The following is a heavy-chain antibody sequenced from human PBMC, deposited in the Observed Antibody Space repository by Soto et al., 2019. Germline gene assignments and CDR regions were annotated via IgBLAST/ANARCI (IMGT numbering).Heavy chain of an antibody. D-gene: IGHD2-15*01. Sequence: GSLRLSCVASGFTFSDYYMSWIRQTPGKGLEWTSYISNNGRTMYYRDSVKGRFTISRDNTKKLLYLRMNGLRAEDTAVYYCARRPPPSCSGAFCSPYWGQGTRVTVSS. CDR3: ARRPPPSCSGAFCSPY. CDR2: ISNNGRTM. V-gene: IGHV3-11*01. CDR1: GFTFSDYY. J-gene: IGHJ4*02.